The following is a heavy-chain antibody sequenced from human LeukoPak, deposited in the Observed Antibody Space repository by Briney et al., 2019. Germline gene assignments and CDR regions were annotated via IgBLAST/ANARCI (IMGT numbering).Heavy chain of an antibody. CDR3: ARGRYCSGGICYFDY. J-gene: IGHJ4*02. CDR1: RFTFSSYW. D-gene: IGHD2-15*01. CDR2: IRQDGNET. Sequence: PGGSLRLSCAASRFTFSSYWMSWVRRAPGKGLEWVANIRQDGNETYFVDSVKGRFTISRDNANNSLYMQMNSLRAEDTAVYYCARGRYCSGGICYFDYWGQGTLVTVSS. V-gene: IGHV3-7*04.